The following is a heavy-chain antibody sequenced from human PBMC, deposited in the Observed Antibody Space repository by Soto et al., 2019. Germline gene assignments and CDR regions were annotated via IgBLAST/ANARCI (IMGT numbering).Heavy chain of an antibody. D-gene: IGHD4-17*01. Sequence: GGSLRLSCAASGFTFSDYSMSWARQAPGRGLEWVSSIDNSKSFYADSVKGRFTISRDNSKSTLSLQMNSLRAEDTALYYCARDAVNGDGLWLVGYWGQGTLVTVSS. V-gene: IGHV3-23*01. CDR1: GFTFSDYS. CDR3: ARDAVNGDGLWLVGY. CDR2: IDNSKS. J-gene: IGHJ4*02.